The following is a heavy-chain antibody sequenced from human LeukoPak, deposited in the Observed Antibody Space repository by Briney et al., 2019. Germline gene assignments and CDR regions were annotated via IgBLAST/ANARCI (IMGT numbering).Heavy chain of an antibody. Sequence: PSETLSLTCTVSGGSISSYYWSWIRQPPGKGLEWIGYIYYSGSTNYNPSLKSRVTISVDTSKNQFSLKLSSVTAADTAVYYCARGISYYDHGFDYWGQGTLVTVSS. CDR3: ARGISYYDHGFDY. CDR2: IYYSGST. CDR1: GGSISSYY. V-gene: IGHV4-59*01. J-gene: IGHJ4*02. D-gene: IGHD3-3*01.